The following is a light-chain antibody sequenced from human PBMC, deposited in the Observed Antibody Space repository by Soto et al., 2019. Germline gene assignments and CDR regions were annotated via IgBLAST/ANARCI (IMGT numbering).Light chain of an antibody. V-gene: IGKV3-20*01. CDR3: QHYGTSRT. J-gene: IGKJ1*01. CDR1: QSVSSSY. CDR2: GAS. Sequence: EMVLTQSPGTLSLSPGERATLSSSASQSVSSSYLAWYQQKPGQAPRLLIYGASSRATGIPDRFSGSGSGTEFTLTISRVEPEDFAVYFCQHYGTSRTFGQGTKVEIK.